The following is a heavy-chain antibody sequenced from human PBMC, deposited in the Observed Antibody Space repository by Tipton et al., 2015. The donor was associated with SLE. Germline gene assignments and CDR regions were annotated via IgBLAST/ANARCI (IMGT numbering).Heavy chain of an antibody. J-gene: IGHJ4*02. D-gene: IGHD6-6*01. Sequence: TLSLTCAVYGGSFSGYYWSWIRQPPGKGLEWIGEINHSGSTNYNPSLKSRVTISVDTSKNQFSLKLSSVTAADTAVYYCASGRGSSSSGHYWGQGTLVTVSS. CDR3: ASGRGSSSSGHY. CDR1: GGSFSGYY. V-gene: IGHV4-34*01. CDR2: INHSGST.